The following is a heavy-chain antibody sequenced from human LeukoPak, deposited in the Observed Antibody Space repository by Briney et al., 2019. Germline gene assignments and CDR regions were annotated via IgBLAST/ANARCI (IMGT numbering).Heavy chain of an antibody. CDR2: IKSDGSST. CDR1: GFTFSNHW. Sequence: GGSLRLSCAASGFTFSNHWMHWVRQAPGEALMWVSRIKSDGSSTTYADSVKGRFTISRDNAKNTLYLQMNSLRAEDTAVYYCSRDSLSSCGGDCYSGLDVWGQGTTVTVSS. CDR3: SRDSLSSCGGDCYSGLDV. V-gene: IGHV3-74*01. D-gene: IGHD2-21*02. J-gene: IGHJ6*02.